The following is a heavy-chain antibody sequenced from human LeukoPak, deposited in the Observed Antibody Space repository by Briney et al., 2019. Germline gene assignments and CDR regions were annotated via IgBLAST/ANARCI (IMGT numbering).Heavy chain of an antibody. D-gene: IGHD3-10*01. CDR1: GFTFSSYE. CDR2: ISSSGSTI. Sequence: PGGSLRLSCAASGFTFSSYEMNWVRQAPGKGLEWVSYISSSGSTIYYADSVKGRFTISRDNAKNSLYLQMNSLRAEDTAVYYCARVPGGGSRLRTGSPIDYWGQGTLVTVSS. J-gene: IGHJ4*02. V-gene: IGHV3-48*03. CDR3: ARVPGGGSRLRTGSPIDY.